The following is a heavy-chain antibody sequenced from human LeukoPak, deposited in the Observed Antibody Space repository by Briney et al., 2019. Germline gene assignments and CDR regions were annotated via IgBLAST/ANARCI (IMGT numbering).Heavy chain of an antibody. CDR3: AKDRWLYCSSNRCSGNWFDP. D-gene: IGHD2-2*01. CDR2: ISSSSSYI. V-gene: IGHV3-21*01. Sequence: PGGSLRLSCAASGFTFSSYSMNWVRQAPGKGLEWVSSISSSSSYIYYADSVKGRFTISRDNAKNSLYLQMNSLRAEDTAVYYCAKDRWLYCSSNRCSGNWFDPWGQGTLVTVSS. CDR1: GFTFSSYS. J-gene: IGHJ5*02.